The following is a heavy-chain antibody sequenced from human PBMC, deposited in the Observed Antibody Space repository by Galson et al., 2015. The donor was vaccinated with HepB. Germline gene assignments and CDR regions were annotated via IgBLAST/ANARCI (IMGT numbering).Heavy chain of an antibody. CDR3: ARDANCGGDCYYLDY. V-gene: IGHV3-33*01. CDR1: GFTFSSYG. Sequence: SLRLSCAASGFTFSSYGMHWVRQAPGKGLEWVAVIWYDGSYKYYADSVKGRFAISRDNSKNTLYLQMNSLRAEDTAVYYCARDANCGGDCYYLDYWGPGTLVTVSS. CDR2: IWYDGSYK. D-gene: IGHD2-21*02. J-gene: IGHJ4*02.